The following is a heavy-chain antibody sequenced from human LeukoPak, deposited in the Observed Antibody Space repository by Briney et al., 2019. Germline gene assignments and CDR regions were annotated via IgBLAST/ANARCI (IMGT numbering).Heavy chain of an antibody. V-gene: IGHV3-21*01. CDR1: GFTFSSYS. D-gene: IGHD5-24*01. J-gene: IGHJ3*02. CDR2: ISSSSSYI. CDR3: ASHRAGYNDDAFDI. Sequence: PGGSLRLSCAASGFTFSSYSMNWVRQAPGKGLEWVSSISSSSSYIYYADSVKGRFTISRDNAKNSLYLQMNSLRAEDTAVYYCASHRAGYNDDAFDIWGQGTMVTVSS.